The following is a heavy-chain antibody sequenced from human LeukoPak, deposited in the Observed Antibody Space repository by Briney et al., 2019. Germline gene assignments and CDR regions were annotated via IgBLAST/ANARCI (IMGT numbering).Heavy chain of an antibody. V-gene: IGHV4-34*01. D-gene: IGHD6-13*01. J-gene: IGHJ4*02. CDR1: GGSFSDYY. Sequence: SETLSLTCAVYGGSFSDYYWSWIRQPPGKGLEWIGEINHNGATKYNPSLKSRVTISVDTSKNQFSLKLNSVTAADTAVYYCARRGNSWPYYFDDWGQGTLVTVSS. CDR3: ARRGNSWPYYFDD. CDR2: INHNGAT.